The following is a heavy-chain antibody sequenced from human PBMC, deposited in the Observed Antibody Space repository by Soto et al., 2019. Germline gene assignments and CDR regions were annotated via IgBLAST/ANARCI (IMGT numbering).Heavy chain of an antibody. CDR3: VRDGPFYNDLDY. J-gene: IGHJ4*02. V-gene: IGHV3-74*01. CDR1: EFTFSTSW. CDR2: INRDGSST. Sequence: EVQLVESGGGLVQPGGSLRLSCAGSEFTFSTSWIHWVRQAPGKGLLWVSRINRDGSSTNYADSVKGRFTISRDNAKNTLYLQMNSLRGEDTAVYFCVRDGPFYNDLDYWGQGTLVAVSS. D-gene: IGHD3-16*01.